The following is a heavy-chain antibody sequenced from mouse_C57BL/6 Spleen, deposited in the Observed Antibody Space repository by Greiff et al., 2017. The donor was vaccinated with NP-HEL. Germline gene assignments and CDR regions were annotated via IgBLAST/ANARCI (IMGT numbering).Heavy chain of an antibody. D-gene: IGHD2-2*01. J-gene: IGHJ4*01. CDR3: ARGYGYDYAMDY. CDR1: GYSFTSYW. Sequence: QVQLQQPGAELVRPGTSVKLSCKASGYSFTSYWMHWVKQRPGQGLEWIGVIDPSDSYTNYNQKFKGKAKLTVDTSSSTAYMQLSSLTSEDSAVYYCARGYGYDYAMDYWGQGTSVTVSS. CDR2: IDPSDSYT. V-gene: IGHV1-59*01.